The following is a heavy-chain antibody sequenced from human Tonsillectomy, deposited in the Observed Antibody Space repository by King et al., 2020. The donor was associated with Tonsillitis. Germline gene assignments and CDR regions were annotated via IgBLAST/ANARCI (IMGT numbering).Heavy chain of an antibody. D-gene: IGHD6-19*01. CDR3: ARGPNSSGWYSAFDI. Sequence: VQLVESGGGLVKPGGSLRLSCAASGFTFSSYSMNWVRQAPGKGLEWVSSISSSSSYIYYADSVKGRFTISRDNAKTSLYLQMNILRAEDTAVYYCARGPNSSGWYSAFDIWGQGTMVTVSS. V-gene: IGHV3-21*01. CDR2: ISSSSSYI. CDR1: GFTFSSYS. J-gene: IGHJ3*02.